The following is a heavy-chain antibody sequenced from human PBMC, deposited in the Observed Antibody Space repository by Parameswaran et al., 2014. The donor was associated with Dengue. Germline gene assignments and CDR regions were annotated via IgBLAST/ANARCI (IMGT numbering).Heavy chain of an antibody. CDR2: IYYSGST. CDR3: ARDVPGESSGWYVY. J-gene: IGHJ4*02. Sequence: WIRQPQEGLEWIGSIYYSGSTYYNPSLKSRVTISVDTSKNQFSLKLSSVTAADTAVYYCARDVPGESSGWYVYWGQGTLVTVSS. V-gene: IGHV4-39*07. D-gene: IGHD6-19*01.